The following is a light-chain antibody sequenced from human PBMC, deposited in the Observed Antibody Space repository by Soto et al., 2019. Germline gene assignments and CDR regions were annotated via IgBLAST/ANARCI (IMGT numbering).Light chain of an antibody. V-gene: IGKV3-20*01. J-gene: IGKJ2*01. CDR2: GAS. Sequence: EIVLTQSPGTLSLSPGERATLSCRASQSFSSSFLAWYQQKPGQAPRLLIYGASSRATGIPDRFSGSGSGRDLTRTISRLEPADFAVDYWHQYCSSPYNFGQGAMLEIK. CDR1: QSFSSSF. CDR3: HQYCSSPYN.